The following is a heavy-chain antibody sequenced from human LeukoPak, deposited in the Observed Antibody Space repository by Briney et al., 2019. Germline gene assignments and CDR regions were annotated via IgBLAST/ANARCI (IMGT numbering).Heavy chain of an antibody. D-gene: IGHD3-10*01. J-gene: IGHJ6*04. CDR1: GGTFSSYA. Sequence: AASVNVSCKSSGGTFSSYAISWVRQAPGQGLEWMGGIIPMFRTANYAQKFQGRVTITADESTSTAYMELSSLRSEDTAVYYCARRVRRGVSHPPHYYYYYAMDVWGKGTTITVSA. CDR2: IIPMFRTA. V-gene: IGHV1-69*01. CDR3: ARRVRRGVSHPPHYYYYYAMDV.